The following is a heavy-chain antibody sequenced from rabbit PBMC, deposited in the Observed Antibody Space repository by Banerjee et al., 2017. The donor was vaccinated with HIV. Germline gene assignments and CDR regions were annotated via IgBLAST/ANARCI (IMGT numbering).Heavy chain of an antibody. CDR1: GFSFSSGYW. CDR3: ARDLAGVIGWNFGL. D-gene: IGHD4-1*01. CDR2: IYAGSGGST. Sequence: QEQLEESGGDLVKPEGSLTLTCTASGFSFSSGYWICWVRQAPGKGLEWIGCIYAGSGGSTYYASWAKGRFTISKTSSTTVTLQMTSLTAADTATYFCARDLAGVIGWNFGLWGPGTLVTVS. J-gene: IGHJ4*01. V-gene: IGHV1S45*01.